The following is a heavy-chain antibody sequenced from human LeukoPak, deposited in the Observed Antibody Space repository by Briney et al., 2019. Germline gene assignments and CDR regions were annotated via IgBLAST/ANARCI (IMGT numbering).Heavy chain of an antibody. CDR2: TYHSGST. CDR1: GGSISSGGYS. Sequence: PSETLSLTCAVSGGSISSGGYSWSWIRQPPGKGLEWIGYTYHSGSTYYNPSLKSRVTISVNRSKNQFSLKLSSVTAADTAVYYCARGGWNYAFDYWGQGTLVTVSS. CDR3: ARGGWNYAFDY. J-gene: IGHJ4*02. V-gene: IGHV4-30-2*01. D-gene: IGHD1-7*01.